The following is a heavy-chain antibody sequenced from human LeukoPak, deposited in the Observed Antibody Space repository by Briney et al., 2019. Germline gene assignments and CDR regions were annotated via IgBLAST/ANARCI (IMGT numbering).Heavy chain of an antibody. CDR1: GFTFSSYW. V-gene: IGHV3-74*01. CDR2: INSDGSST. CDR3: AREIPSLYAFDI. Sequence: GGSLRLSCAASGFTFSSYWMHWVRQAPGKGLVWVSRINSDGSSTRYADSVKGRFTISRDNAKKTLYLQMNSLRAEDTAVYYCAREIPSLYAFDIWGQGTMVTVSS. J-gene: IGHJ3*02.